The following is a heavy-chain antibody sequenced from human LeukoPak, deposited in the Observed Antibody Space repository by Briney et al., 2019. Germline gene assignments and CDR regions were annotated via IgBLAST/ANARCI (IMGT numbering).Heavy chain of an antibody. J-gene: IGHJ4*02. CDR1: GYTFTTYN. D-gene: IGHD2-15*01. CDR3: ARGRGGGYFDF. Sequence: ASVKVSCKASGYTFTTYNIHWVRQAPGQGLEWMGWITPNSDGTNYAHKFQGRVTMTRDTSISTAYMELSRLRSDDTAAYSCARGRGGGYFDFWGQETLVTVSS. CDR2: ITPNSDGT. V-gene: IGHV1-2*02.